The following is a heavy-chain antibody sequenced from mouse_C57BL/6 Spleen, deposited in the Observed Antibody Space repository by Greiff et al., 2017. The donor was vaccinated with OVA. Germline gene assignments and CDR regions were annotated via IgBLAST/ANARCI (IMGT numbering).Heavy chain of an antibody. V-gene: IGHV7-3*01. CDR2: IRNKANGYTT. D-gene: IGHD2-2*01. CDR1: GFTFTDYF. Sequence: EVMLVESGGGLVQPGGSLSLSCAASGFTFTDYFMSWVRQPPGKALEWLGFIRNKANGYTTEFSASVKGRFTISRDNSQSILYLQINALRAEDSATYDCARLYVYAFDYWGQGTTRTVSS. CDR3: ARLYVYAFDY. J-gene: IGHJ2*01.